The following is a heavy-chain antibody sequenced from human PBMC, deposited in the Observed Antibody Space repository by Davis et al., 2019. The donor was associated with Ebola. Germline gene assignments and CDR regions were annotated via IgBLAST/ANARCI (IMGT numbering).Heavy chain of an antibody. D-gene: IGHD1-1*01. CDR2: INPNSGDT. CDR1: GGTFSSYA. V-gene: IGHV1-2*02. Sequence: ASVKVSCKASGGTFSSYAISWVRQAPGQGLEWMGWINPNSGDTNYAQKFQGRVTMTRDTSVTTAYMELSRLRSGDTAFYYCAILGSSNWNDYWGQGTLVTVSS. CDR3: AILGSSNWNDY. J-gene: IGHJ4*02.